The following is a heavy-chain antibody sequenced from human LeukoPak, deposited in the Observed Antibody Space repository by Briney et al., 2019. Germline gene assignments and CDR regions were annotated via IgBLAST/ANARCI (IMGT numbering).Heavy chain of an antibody. CDR2: ISGSGTYT. CDR1: VDVFRDYY. V-gene: IGHV3-11*03. D-gene: IGHD5-18*01. Sequence: GGCLRVSSAASVDVFRDYYMWWFREAPQKRREWLGYISGSGTYTDYAGSVKGRFTISRDNAKNSLYLQMMNLGVEDTAIYHCATSPIGYCSYGSCAENQWGQGILVAVSS. J-gene: IGHJ4*02. CDR3: ATSPIGYCSYGSCAENQ.